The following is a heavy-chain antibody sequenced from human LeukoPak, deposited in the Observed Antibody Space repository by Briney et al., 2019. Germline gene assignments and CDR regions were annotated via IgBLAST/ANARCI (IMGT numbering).Heavy chain of an antibody. CDR2: IRYDGSNK. CDR3: ASSRRFLEWLEFDP. CDR1: GFTFSSYG. Sequence: GGSLRLSCAASGFTFSSYGMHWVRQAPGKGLEWVAVIRYDGSNKYYADSVKGRFTISRDNSKNTLYLQMNSLRAEDTAVYYCASSRRFLEWLEFDPWGQGTLVTVSS. D-gene: IGHD3-3*01. V-gene: IGHV3-33*01. J-gene: IGHJ5*02.